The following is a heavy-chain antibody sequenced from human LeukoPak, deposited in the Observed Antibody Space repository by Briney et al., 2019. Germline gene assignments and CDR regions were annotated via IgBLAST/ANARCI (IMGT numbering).Heavy chain of an antibody. J-gene: IGHJ4*02. CDR3: ARAPKWELLPDYFDY. CDR2: ISAYNGNT. CDR1: GYTFTSYG. V-gene: IGHV1-18*01. D-gene: IGHD1-26*01. Sequence: ASVKVFCKASGYTFTSYGISWVRQAPGQGLEWMGWISAYNGNTNYAQNRQGRVSMTTDTSTSTAYMDLRSLRSDDTAVYYCARAPKWELLPDYFDYWGQGTLVTVSS.